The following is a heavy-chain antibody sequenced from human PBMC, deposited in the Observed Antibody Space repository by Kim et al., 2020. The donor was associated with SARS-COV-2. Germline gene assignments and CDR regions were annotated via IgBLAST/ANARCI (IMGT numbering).Heavy chain of an antibody. Sequence: SETLSLTCTVSGGSISSGGYYWSWIRQHPGKGLEWIGYIYYSGSTYYNPSLKSRVTISVDTSKNQFSLKLSSVTAADTAVYYCATRWGSYRYLYFLSWGQGTLVTVSS. J-gene: IGHJ4*02. CDR1: GGSISSGGYY. D-gene: IGHD3-16*02. CDR3: ATRWGSYRYLYFLS. CDR2: IYYSGST. V-gene: IGHV4-31*03.